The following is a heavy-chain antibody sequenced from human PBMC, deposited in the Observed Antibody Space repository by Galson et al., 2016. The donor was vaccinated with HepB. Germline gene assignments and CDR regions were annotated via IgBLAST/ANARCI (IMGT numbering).Heavy chain of an antibody. CDR2: IYPGDSDT. V-gene: IGHV5-51*01. J-gene: IGHJ4*02. Sequence: QSGAEVKKPGESLKTSCKASGYSFTTYWIGWVRQVPGKGLEWVGIIYPGDSDTRYSPSFQGQVTISADRSISTAYLQWSSLKASDTAMYYCARRKNYAPDHWGQGTLVTVSS. CDR3: ARRKNYAPDH. D-gene: IGHD1-7*01. CDR1: GYSFTTYW.